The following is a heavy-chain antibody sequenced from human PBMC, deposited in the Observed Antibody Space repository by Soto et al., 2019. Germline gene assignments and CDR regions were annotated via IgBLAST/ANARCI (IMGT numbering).Heavy chain of an antibody. CDR3: ARAGPVIAVTDTRDSWFDP. CDR2: IIPILDMT. Sequence: QVQLVQSGAEVKKPGSSVKVSCTSSGGTFRTYSINWVRQAPGQGLEWMGRIIPILDMTNYAQKFQGRVTITADKSTSTAYMELNTLRSEDTAMYYCARAGPVIAVTDTRDSWFDPWGQGTLVTVSS. D-gene: IGHD6-19*01. V-gene: IGHV1-69*02. J-gene: IGHJ5*02. CDR1: GGTFRTYS.